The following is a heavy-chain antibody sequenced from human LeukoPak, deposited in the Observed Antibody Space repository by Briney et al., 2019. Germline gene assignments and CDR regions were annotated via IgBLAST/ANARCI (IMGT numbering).Heavy chain of an antibody. V-gene: IGHV4-34*01. J-gene: IGHJ3*02. CDR3: ARDVFPYYGLLPGPNEAFDI. Sequence: SETLSRTCAVYGGSFSGYYWSWIRQPPGKGLEWIGEINHRGSTNYNPSLKSRVTISVDTSKNQFSLKLSSVTAADTAVYYCARDVFPYYGLLPGPNEAFDIWGQGTRVTVSS. CDR2: INHRGST. CDR1: GGSFSGYY. D-gene: IGHD3-9*01.